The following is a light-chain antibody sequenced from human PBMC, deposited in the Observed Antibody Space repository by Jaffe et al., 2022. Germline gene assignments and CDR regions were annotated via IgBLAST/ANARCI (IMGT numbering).Light chain of an antibody. CDR1: RSDIGGYNH. V-gene: IGLV2-14*03. Sequence: QSALTQPASVSGSPGQSITISCTGTRSDIGGYNHVSWYQQLPDKAPKLLIYDVSNRPSGVSDRFSGSKSGNTASLTISGLQADDEADYYCSSLRPSSLYVFGTGTKVTVL. J-gene: IGLJ1*01. CDR3: SSLRPSSLYV. CDR2: DVS.